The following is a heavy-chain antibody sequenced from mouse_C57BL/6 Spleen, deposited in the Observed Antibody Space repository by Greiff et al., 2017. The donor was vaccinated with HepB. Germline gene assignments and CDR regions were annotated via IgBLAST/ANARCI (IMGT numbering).Heavy chain of an antibody. CDR1: GYAFSSYW. CDR3: ARSRSTMVYFDY. V-gene: IGHV1-80*01. Sequence: VKLVESGAELVKPGASVKISCKASGYAFSSYWMNWVKQRPGKGLEWIGQIYPGDGDTNYNGKFKGKATLTADKSSSTAYMQLSSLTSEDSAVYFCARSRSTMVYFDYWGQGTTLTVSS. D-gene: IGHD2-2*01. CDR2: IYPGDGDT. J-gene: IGHJ2*01.